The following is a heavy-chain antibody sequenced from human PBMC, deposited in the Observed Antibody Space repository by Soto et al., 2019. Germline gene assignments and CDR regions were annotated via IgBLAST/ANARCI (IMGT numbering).Heavy chain of an antibody. V-gene: IGHV3-11*06. CDR3: AGKQWEPSGNYYFAY. Sequence: GGSLRLSCATSGFTFSDYYMSWVRQAPGKGLEWVSYISSSSTYTNYADSVKGRFTISRDNAKNSLYLQMNSLRAEDTAVYYCAGKQWEPSGNYYFAYWVQGTLVTVSS. D-gene: IGHD1-26*01. J-gene: IGHJ4*02. CDR2: ISSSSTYT. CDR1: GFTFSDYY.